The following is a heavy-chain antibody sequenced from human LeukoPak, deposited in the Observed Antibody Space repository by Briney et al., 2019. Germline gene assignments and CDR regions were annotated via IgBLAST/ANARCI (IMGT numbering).Heavy chain of an antibody. D-gene: IGHD3-10*01. CDR3: AKGRAAAPVYYFDY. J-gene: IGHJ4*02. CDR1: GFTFSGYA. V-gene: IGHV3-23*01. CDR2: ISGSGGST. Sequence: QPGGSLRLSCAASGFTFSGYAMSWVRQAPGKGLEWVSAISGSGGSTYYADSVKGRFTISRDNSKNTLYLQMNSLRAEDTAVYYCAKGRAAAPVYYFDYWGQGTLVTVSS.